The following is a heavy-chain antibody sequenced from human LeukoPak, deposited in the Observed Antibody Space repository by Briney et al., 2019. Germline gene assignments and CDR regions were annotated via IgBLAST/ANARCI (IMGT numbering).Heavy chain of an antibody. CDR3: ARGLVATVYYYYCMDV. CDR2: ISAYNGNT. Sequence: ASVKVSCKASGYTFTSYGISWVRQAPGQGLEWMGWISAYNGNTNYAQKLQGRVTMTTDTSTSTAYMELRSLRSDDTAVYYCARGLVATVYYYYCMDVWGKGTTVTVSS. CDR1: GYTFTSYG. J-gene: IGHJ6*03. V-gene: IGHV1-18*01. D-gene: IGHD5-12*01.